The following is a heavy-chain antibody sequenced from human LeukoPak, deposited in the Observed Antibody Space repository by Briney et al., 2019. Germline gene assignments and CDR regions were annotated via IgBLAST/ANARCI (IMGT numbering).Heavy chain of an antibody. CDR1: GGSISSSSYS. J-gene: IGHJ5*02. D-gene: IGHD6-13*01. CDR2: IYYSGST. CDR3: ARQGSSSWYIWLDP. Sequence: SETLSLTCTVSGGSISSSSYSWGWIRQPPGKGLEWIGSIYYSGSTYYNPSLKSRVTISVDTSKNQFSLKLSSVTAADTAVYYCARQGSSSWYIWLDPWGQGTLVTVSS. V-gene: IGHV4-39*01.